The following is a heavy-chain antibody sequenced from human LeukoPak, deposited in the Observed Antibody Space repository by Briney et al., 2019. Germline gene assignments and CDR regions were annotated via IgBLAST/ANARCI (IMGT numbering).Heavy chain of an antibody. CDR2: VSSYNDNT. Sequence: ASVKVSCKASGYPFTSYGISWVRQAPGQGLDWMGWVSSYNDNTNHAQKFQGRVTMTTDTSTSTAYMELSRLRSDDTAVYYCARGGHHRGYSGYDYPDYWGQGTLVTVSS. J-gene: IGHJ4*02. CDR1: GYPFTSYG. D-gene: IGHD5-12*01. CDR3: ARGGHHRGYSGYDYPDY. V-gene: IGHV1-18*01.